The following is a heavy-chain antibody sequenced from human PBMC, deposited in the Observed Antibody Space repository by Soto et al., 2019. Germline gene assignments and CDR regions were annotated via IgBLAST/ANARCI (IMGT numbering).Heavy chain of an antibody. V-gene: IGHV2-5*01. J-gene: IGHJ5*01. CDR1: GFALSTRGVG. Sequence: QITLKESGPTLVKPTQTLTLTCTCSGFALSTRGVGVGWIRQPPGKALEWLALIYWHDEKRYNPSLKSRLTITRDTSNNQVVLTMTHVDPVDTGTYYCAPRHPSAVGTDRSCFGSWRQGSLVTLSS. D-gene: IGHD6-13*01. CDR2: IYWHDEK. CDR3: APRHPSAVGTDRSCFGS.